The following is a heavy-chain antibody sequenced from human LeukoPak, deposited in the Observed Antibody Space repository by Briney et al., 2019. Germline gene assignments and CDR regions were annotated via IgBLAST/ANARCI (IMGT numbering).Heavy chain of an antibody. CDR3: ARGEFYYDF. V-gene: IGHV3-7*04. D-gene: IGHD3-22*01. J-gene: IGHJ4*02. Sequence: GRSLRLSCAASGFTFSMSWMTWVRQAPGKGLQWVAKINQDGSEKFYVDSVKGRFTISRDNSKNSLYLQMDSLRAEDTAVYYCARGEFYYDFWGQGTPVTVSS. CDR2: INQDGSEK. CDR1: GFTFSMSW.